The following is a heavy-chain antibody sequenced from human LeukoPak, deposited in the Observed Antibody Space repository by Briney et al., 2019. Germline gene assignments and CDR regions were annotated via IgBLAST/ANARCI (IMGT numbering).Heavy chain of an antibody. CDR2: IYYSGST. Sequence: SETLSLTCTASGFTISSYYWSWIRQAPGKGLEWMGNIYYSGSTNYNPSLKSRVTISVDTSKNQFSVKLSSVTAADTAVYYCARHMGLGYSYGYPYFDYWGQGTLVTVSS. CDR1: GFTISSYY. V-gene: IGHV4-59*08. J-gene: IGHJ4*02. CDR3: ARHMGLGYSYGYPYFDY. D-gene: IGHD5-18*01.